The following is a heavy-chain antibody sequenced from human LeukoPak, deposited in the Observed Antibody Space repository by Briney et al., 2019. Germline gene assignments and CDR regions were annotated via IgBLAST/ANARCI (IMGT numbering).Heavy chain of an antibody. CDR1: GYTLTELS. V-gene: IGHV1-24*01. D-gene: IGHD1-26*01. CDR2: FDPGDGET. J-gene: IGHJ4*02. CDR3: ATGVGAENYYFDY. Sequence: ASVKVSCKVSGYTLTELSMHWVRQAPGKGLEWMGGFDPGDGETIYAQKFQGRVTMTEDTSTDTAYMELSSLRSEDTAVYYCATGVGAENYYFDYWGQGTLVTVSS.